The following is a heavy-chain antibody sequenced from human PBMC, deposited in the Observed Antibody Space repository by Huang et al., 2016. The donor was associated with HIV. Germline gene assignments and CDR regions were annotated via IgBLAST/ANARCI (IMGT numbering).Heavy chain of an antibody. Sequence: QVQLVQSGAEVKKPGASVNVSCKASGYTFSTYYLHWVRQAPGQGLEWMGIINPGGGRPNYAQNFQGRLTITRDTSTSTVFMELNSLTSEDTAVYYCARWRQLPRFFDFWGQGTLVTVSS. CDR2: INPGGGRP. D-gene: IGHD5-12*01. V-gene: IGHV1-46*01. J-gene: IGHJ4*02. CDR3: ARWRQLPRFFDF. CDR1: GYTFSTYY.